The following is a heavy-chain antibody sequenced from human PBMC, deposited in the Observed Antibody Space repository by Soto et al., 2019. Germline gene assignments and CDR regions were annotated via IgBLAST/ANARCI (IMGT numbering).Heavy chain of an antibody. CDR1: GFTFSSYS. Sequence: PGGSLRLSCAASGFTFSSYSMNWVRQAPGKGLEWVSSISSSSSYIYYADSVKGRFTISRDNANNSLYLQMNSLRAEDTAVYYCARVLASVGATSPSANYYYYGMDVWGQGTTVTVSS. CDR3: ARVLASVGATSPSANYYYYGMDV. CDR2: ISSSSSYI. J-gene: IGHJ6*02. D-gene: IGHD1-26*01. V-gene: IGHV3-21*01.